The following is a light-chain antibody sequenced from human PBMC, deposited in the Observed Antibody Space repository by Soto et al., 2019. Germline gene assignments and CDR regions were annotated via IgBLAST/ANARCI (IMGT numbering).Light chain of an antibody. Sequence: EIVLAQSPGTLSLSPGERATLSCRASQSVSNSYLVWYQQKPGQAPRLLIYGASSRATGIPARFSGGGSGTDFTLTISRLEPEDFAVYYCQQYGSLPYTFGQGTKLEIK. CDR1: QSVSNSY. CDR3: QQYGSLPYT. J-gene: IGKJ2*01. CDR2: GAS. V-gene: IGKV3-20*01.